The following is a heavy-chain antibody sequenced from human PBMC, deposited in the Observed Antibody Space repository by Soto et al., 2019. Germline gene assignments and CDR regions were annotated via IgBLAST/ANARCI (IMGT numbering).Heavy chain of an antibody. Sequence: QEQLVESGGDVVQPGRSLTLSCAASGFTFSANAMHWVRQAPGKGLEWVAVIAYDGTIKIYRDSVKGRFTISRDDSTSTLYLQMNSLRPEDTAGYYCARDKIKGAPDYLDSWGQGTLVTVSS. D-gene: IGHD1-26*01. J-gene: IGHJ4*02. V-gene: IGHV3-30-3*01. CDR2: IAYDGTIK. CDR1: GFTFSANA. CDR3: ARDKIKGAPDYLDS.